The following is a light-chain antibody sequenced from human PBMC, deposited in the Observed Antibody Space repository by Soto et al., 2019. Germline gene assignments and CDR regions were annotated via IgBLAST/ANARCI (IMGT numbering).Light chain of an antibody. CDR1: QDIGTY. V-gene: IGKV1-8*01. J-gene: IGKJ4*01. CDR3: QQFYSFPLT. CDR2: DAS. Sequence: AILMTQSPSSFSASTVDRVSITCWATQDIGTYLAWYQQIPGKAPKLLIYDASTLQTGVPSRFSGSGSGTDFTLTISYLQSEDFGTYYRQQFYSFPLTFGGGTKVDIK.